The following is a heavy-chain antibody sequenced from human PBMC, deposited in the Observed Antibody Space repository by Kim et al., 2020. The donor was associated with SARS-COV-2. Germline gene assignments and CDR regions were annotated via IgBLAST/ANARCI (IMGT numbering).Heavy chain of an antibody. J-gene: IGHJ4*02. V-gene: IGHV7-4-1*02. CDR3: ATNPSHTGDY. D-gene: IGHD4-17*01. Sequence: NPTYAQGFTGRFVFSLDTSVSTAYLQISSLKAEDTAVYYCATNPSHTGDYWGQGTLVTVSS. CDR2: NP.